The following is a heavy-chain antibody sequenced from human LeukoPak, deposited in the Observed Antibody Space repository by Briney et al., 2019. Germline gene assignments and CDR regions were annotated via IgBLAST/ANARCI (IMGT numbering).Heavy chain of an antibody. CDR2: ISHSGSSI. CDR1: GFTFSNYL. Sequence: GRSLRLSCVASGFTFSNYLMNWVRQAPGKGLEWVSGISHSGSSIYYADSVKGRFTISRDNPKNTLYLQMDRLRVEDTAVYYCAMALDYWGQGTLVTVSS. V-gene: IGHV3-23*01. J-gene: IGHJ4*02. CDR3: AMALDY.